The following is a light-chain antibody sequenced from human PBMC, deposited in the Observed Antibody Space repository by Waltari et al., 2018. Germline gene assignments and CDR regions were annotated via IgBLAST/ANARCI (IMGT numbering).Light chain of an antibody. J-gene: IGLJ1*01. CDR2: EVT. CDR1: HSDVGAYHY. V-gene: IGLV2-8*01. Sequence: QSVLTQPPSATGSPGQSVTISCTGTHSDVGAYHYVSWYQQHPGKVPKLLIYEVTKRPSGVPDRFSGSKSGNTASLTVSGLQADDEADYYCSSYAHNNHFVFGTGTKVTVL. CDR3: SSYAHNNHFV.